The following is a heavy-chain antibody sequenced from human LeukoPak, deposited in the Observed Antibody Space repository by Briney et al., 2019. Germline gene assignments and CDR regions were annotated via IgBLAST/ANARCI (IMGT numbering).Heavy chain of an antibody. CDR3: ARVRVAAAGDLNWFDP. CDR2: INSDGSST. CDR1: GFTFSSYW. D-gene: IGHD6-13*01. V-gene: IGHV3-74*01. Sequence: GGSLRLSCAASGFTFSSYWMHWVRQAPGKGLVWVSRINSDGSSTSYADSVKGRFTISRDNAKNTLYLQMNSLRAEDTAVYYCARVRVAAAGDLNWFDPWGQGTLVTVFS. J-gene: IGHJ5*02.